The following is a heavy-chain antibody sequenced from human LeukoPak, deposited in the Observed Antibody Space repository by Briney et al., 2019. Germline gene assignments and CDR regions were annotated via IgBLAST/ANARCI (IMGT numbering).Heavy chain of an antibody. V-gene: IGHV3-30-3*01. Sequence: GGSLRLSCAASGFTFSSYAMHWVRQAPGKGLEWVAVISYDGSNKYYADSVKGRFTISRDNSKNTLYLQMNSLRAEDTAVYYCARVGVAYCGGDCYLGYWGQGPLVTVSS. CDR3: ARVGVAYCGGDCYLGY. D-gene: IGHD2-21*02. CDR2: ISYDGSNK. J-gene: IGHJ4*02. CDR1: GFTFSSYA.